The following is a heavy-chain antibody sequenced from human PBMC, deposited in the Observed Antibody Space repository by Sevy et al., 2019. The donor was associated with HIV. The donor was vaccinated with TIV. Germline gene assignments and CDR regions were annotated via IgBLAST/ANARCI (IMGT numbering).Heavy chain of an antibody. V-gene: IGHV3-48*02. CDR3: AGDGGYSSGWYYFDY. CDR2: IRSSRSTV. CDR1: GFTFSRYR. Sequence: GGSLRLSCAASGFTFSRYRMNWVRQAPGKGLEWVSYIRSSRSTVYYADSVKGRFTISRDNAKNSLYLQMNSLRDEDTAVYYCAGDGGYSSGWYYFDYWGQGTLVTVSS. J-gene: IGHJ4*02. D-gene: IGHD6-19*01.